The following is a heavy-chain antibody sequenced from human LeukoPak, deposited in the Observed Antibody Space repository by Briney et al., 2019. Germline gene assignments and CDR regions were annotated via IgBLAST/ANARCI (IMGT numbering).Heavy chain of an antibody. CDR3: ARGIVGATSPFDY. CDR1: GCTFTGYY. D-gene: IGHD1-26*01. CDR2: INPNSGGT. J-gene: IGHJ4*02. V-gene: IGHV1-2*02. Sequence: ASVKVSCKASGCTFTGYYMHWVRQAPGQGLEWMGWINPNSGGTNYAQKFQGRVTMTRDTSISTAYMELSRLRSDDTAVYYCARGIVGATSPFDYWGQGTLVTVSS.